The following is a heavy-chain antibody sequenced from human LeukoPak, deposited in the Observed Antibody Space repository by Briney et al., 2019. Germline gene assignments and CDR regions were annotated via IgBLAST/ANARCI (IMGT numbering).Heavy chain of an antibody. CDR2: ISCDGSNK. CDR3: ARSPGAYCSGGSCYSEQNWFDP. CDR1: GFTFSSYA. V-gene: IGHV3-30*04. Sequence: PGGSLRLSCAASGFTFSSYAMHWVRQAPGKGLEWVAVISCDGSNKYYADSVKGRFTISRDNSKNTLYLQMNSLRAEDTAVYYCARSPGAYCSGGSCYSEQNWFDPWGQGTLVTVSS. J-gene: IGHJ5*02. D-gene: IGHD2-15*01.